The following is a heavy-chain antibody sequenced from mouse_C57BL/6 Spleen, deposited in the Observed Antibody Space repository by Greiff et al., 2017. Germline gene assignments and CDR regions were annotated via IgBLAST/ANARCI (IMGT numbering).Heavy chain of an antibody. CDR2: IDPETGGT. CDR1: GYTFTDYE. V-gene: IGHV1-15*01. J-gene: IGHJ3*01. D-gene: IGHD2-12*01. CDR3: TRSYSKGFAY. Sequence: VQLQQSGAELVRPGASVTLSCKASGYTFTDYEMHWVKQTPVHGLEWIGAIDPETGGTAYNQKFKGKAILTADKSSSTAYMELRSLTSEDSAVXYCTRSYSKGFAYWGQGTLVTVSA.